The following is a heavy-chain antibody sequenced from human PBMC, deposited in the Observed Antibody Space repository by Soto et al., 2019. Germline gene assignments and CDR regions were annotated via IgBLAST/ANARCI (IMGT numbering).Heavy chain of an antibody. CDR1: GGTFSSYA. CDR2: IIPIFGTA. Sequence: GASVKASCKASGGTFSSYAISWVRQAPGQGLEWMGGIIPIFGTANYAQKFQGRVTITADESTSTAYMELSSLRSEDTAVYYCARSLWRVDTAMAYDSWGQGTLVTVSS. D-gene: IGHD5-18*01. J-gene: IGHJ4*02. V-gene: IGHV1-69*13. CDR3: ARSLWRVDTAMAYDS.